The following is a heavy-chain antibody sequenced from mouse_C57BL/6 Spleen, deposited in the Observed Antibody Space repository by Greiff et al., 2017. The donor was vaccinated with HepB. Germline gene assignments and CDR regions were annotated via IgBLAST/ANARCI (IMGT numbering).Heavy chain of an antibody. D-gene: IGHD2-3*01. Sequence: EVQLQESGPGLVKPSQSLSLTCSVTGYSITSGYYWNWIRQFPGTKLEWMGYISYDGSNNYNPSLKNRISITRDTSKNQFFLKLNSVTTEDTATYYCARAYDGYYPFAYWGQGTLVTVSA. CDR1: GYSITSGYY. V-gene: IGHV3-6*01. CDR3: ARAYDGYYPFAY. J-gene: IGHJ3*01. CDR2: ISYDGSN.